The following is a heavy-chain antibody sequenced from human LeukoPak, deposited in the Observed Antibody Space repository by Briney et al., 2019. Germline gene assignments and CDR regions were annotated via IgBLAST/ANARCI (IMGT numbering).Heavy chain of an antibody. Sequence: SETLSLTCTVSGASVAATNYYWAWIRQPPGKGLEWLGTVSYNDITYYNPSLLGRVAVSRGTSKTRFSLDLTSVTTEDTAVYFCARNLRGLPSDSWGRGILVTVTS. CDR1: GASVAATNYY. J-gene: IGHJ5*01. CDR2: VSYNDIT. CDR3: ARNLRGLPSDS. D-gene: IGHD4-17*01. V-gene: IGHV4-39*01.